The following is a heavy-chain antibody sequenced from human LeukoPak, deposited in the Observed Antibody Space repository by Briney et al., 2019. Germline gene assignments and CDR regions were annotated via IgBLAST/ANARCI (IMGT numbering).Heavy chain of an antibody. J-gene: IGHJ2*01. V-gene: IGHV4-59*01. D-gene: IGHD5-18*01. CDR1: GGSISSYY. CDR3: ARVDTAMGPPWYFDL. CDR2: IYYSGST. Sequence: TSETLSLTCTVSGGSISSYYWSWIRQPPGKGLEWIGYIYYSGSTNYNPSLKSRVTISADTSKNQFSLKLSSVTAADTAVYYCARVDTAMGPPWYFDLWGRGTLVTVSS.